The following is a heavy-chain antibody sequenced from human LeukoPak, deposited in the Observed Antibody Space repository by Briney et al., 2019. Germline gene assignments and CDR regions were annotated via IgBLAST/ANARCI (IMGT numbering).Heavy chain of an antibody. Sequence: KSSETLSLTCTVSGGSISSSSYYWGWIRQPPGKGLEWIGSIHYSGSTYYNPSLKSRVTISVDTSKNQFSLKLSSVTAADTAVYYCARQSYYGSGSYYLFGYWGQGTLVTVSS. D-gene: IGHD3-10*01. CDR1: GGSISSSSYY. J-gene: IGHJ4*02. V-gene: IGHV4-39*01. CDR3: ARQSYYGSGSYYLFGY. CDR2: IHYSGST.